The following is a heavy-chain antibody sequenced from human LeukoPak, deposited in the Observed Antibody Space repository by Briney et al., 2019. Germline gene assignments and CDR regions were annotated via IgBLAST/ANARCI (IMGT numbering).Heavy chain of an antibody. CDR2: INPGNGNT. CDR3: ASSRGYDVGGYFDY. Sequence: ASVKVSCKASGYTFTAYAMHWVRQAPGQRLEWMGWINPGNGNTKFSQKFQGRVTISRDTSASTVYMDLSSLRSEDTAVYYCASSRGYDVGGYFDYWGQGTLVTVSS. D-gene: IGHD5-12*01. V-gene: IGHV1-3*01. J-gene: IGHJ4*02. CDR1: GYTFTAYA.